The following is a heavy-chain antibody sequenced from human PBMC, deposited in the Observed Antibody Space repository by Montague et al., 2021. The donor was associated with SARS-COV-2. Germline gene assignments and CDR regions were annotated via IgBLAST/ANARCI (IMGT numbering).Heavy chain of an antibody. D-gene: IGHD4-17*01. Sequence: SETLSLTCTVSGDSTSCPNCYWGWIRQAPGKGLDWIGTIYNSGTTYYNPSLKSRLTISIDTSKNQLSLKLTSVTAADTAVYYCARHRNYGDHSVDNWLHPWGQGALVTVSS. CDR1: GDSTSCPNCY. CDR3: ARHRNYGDHSVDNWLHP. CDR2: IYNSGTT. V-gene: IGHV4-39*01. J-gene: IGHJ5*02.